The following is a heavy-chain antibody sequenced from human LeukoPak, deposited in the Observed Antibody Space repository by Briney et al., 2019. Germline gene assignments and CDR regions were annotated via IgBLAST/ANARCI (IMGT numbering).Heavy chain of an antibody. CDR2: IYPGDSNI. J-gene: IGHJ4*02. Sequence: SGESLHISCQASGSYFATYCIGCVRLVPGKGLECMAIIYPGDSNIKYNPSFQGQVTISADKSINTAYLHWSRLRDSDTGMYYCARLPKIYYYVSRNYCDSWGQGTLVTVSS. CDR3: ARLPKIYYYVSRNYCDS. V-gene: IGHV5-51*01. D-gene: IGHD3-22*01. CDR1: GSYFATYC.